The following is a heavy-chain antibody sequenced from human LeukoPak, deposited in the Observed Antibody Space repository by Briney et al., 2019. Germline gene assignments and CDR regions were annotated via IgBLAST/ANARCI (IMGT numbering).Heavy chain of an antibody. D-gene: IGHD2-2*02. V-gene: IGHV5-51*01. J-gene: IGHJ3*02. CDR2: IYPGDSDT. CDR1: GYSFTNYW. Sequence: GESLKISCKGSGYSFTNYWIGWVRQMPGKGLEWMGLIYPGDSDTRYSPSFQGQVTISADKSISTAYLQWSSLMASDTAIYFCARQDKYCTSTGCYKDAFDIWGQGTMVTVSS. CDR3: ARQDKYCTSTGCYKDAFDI.